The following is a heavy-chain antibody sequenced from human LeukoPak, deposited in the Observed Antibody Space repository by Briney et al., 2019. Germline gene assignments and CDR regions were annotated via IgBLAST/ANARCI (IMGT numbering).Heavy chain of an antibody. CDR2: IHTDGST. CDR1: GFTVSTHY. CDR3: ARDWRNGGFDY. Sequence: PGGSLRLSCAASGFTVSTHYVSWVRQAPGKGLEWVSVIHTDGSTFYADSVKGRFSISRDNSENTVHLHMNSLRAEDTAVYYCARDWRNGGFDYWGQGTLVTVSS. J-gene: IGHJ4*02. D-gene: IGHD4-23*01. V-gene: IGHV3-53*01.